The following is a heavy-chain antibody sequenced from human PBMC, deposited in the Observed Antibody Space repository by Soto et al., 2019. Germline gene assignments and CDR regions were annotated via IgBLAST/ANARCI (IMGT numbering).Heavy chain of an antibody. CDR1: GFSFSSYA. Sequence: EVQLLESGGGLVQPGGSLRLSCAASGFSFSSYAMTWVRQAPGKGLEWVSGISDSGGSTYYADSVKGRFTISRENSKNMVYLQMHRLRAGDTAVYYCANPRYSYGYDWYDTWGQGTLVTISS. V-gene: IGHV3-23*01. CDR3: ANPRYSYGYDWYDT. D-gene: IGHD5-18*01. CDR2: ISDSGGST. J-gene: IGHJ5*02.